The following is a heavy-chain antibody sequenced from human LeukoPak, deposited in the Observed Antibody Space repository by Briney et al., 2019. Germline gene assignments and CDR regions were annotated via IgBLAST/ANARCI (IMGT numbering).Heavy chain of an antibody. Sequence: SETLSLTCTVSGGSISSYYWSWIRQPPGKGLEWIGYIYYSGSTNSNPSLKSRVTISVDTSKNQFSLKLSSVTAADTAVYYCARGRYYDSSGYGIDYWGQGTLVTVSS. CDR3: ARGRYYDSSGYGIDY. V-gene: IGHV4-59*01. J-gene: IGHJ4*02. D-gene: IGHD3-22*01. CDR2: IYYSGST. CDR1: GGSISSYY.